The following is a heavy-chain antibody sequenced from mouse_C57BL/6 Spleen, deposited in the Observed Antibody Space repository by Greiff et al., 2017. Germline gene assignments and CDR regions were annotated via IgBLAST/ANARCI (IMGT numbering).Heavy chain of an antibody. D-gene: IGHD1-1*01. CDR2: IDPSDSYT. CDR1: GYTFTSYW. CDR3: GFITTVGGAMDY. J-gene: IGHJ4*01. V-gene: IGHV1-50*01. Sequence: QVQLQQPGAELVKPGASVKLSCKASGYTFTSYWMQWVKQRPGQGLEWIGEIDPSDSYTNYNQKFKGQVTLTVDTSSSTAYMQLSSLTSEDAAVYYCGFITTVGGAMDYWGQGTSVTVSS.